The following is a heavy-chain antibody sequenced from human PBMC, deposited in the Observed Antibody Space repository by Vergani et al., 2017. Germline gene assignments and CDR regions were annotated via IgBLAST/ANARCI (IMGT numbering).Heavy chain of an antibody. CDR1: GFTFNHYA. D-gene: IGHD5-12*01. CDR3: AEANPRNSGSDYHYYYHAMDV. CDR2: IIGSGGST. V-gene: IGHV3-23*01. J-gene: IGHJ6*02. Sequence: EVQLLESGGDLVQPGGSLRLSCAASGFTFNHYAMNWVRQAPGKGLEWVSGIIGSGGSTYSAGSVKGRFTISRDSSKNTLYLQMNSLSAGDTAVYYCAEANPRNSGSDYHYYYHAMDVWGQGTTVTVSS.